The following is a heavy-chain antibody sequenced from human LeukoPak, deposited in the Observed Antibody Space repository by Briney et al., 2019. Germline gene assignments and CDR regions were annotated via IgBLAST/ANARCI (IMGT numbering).Heavy chain of an antibody. V-gene: IGHV4-39*01. J-gene: IGHJ4*02. CDR3: ARQTGSGLFILP. Sequence: SETLSLTCTVSGGSILSSSYYWGWIRQPPGKGLEWIGSIYYSGNTYYNASLKSQVSISIDTSKNQFSLRLTSVTAADTAVYYCARQTGSGLFILPGGQGTLVTVSS. CDR2: IYYSGNT. CDR1: GGSILSSSYY. D-gene: IGHD3/OR15-3a*01.